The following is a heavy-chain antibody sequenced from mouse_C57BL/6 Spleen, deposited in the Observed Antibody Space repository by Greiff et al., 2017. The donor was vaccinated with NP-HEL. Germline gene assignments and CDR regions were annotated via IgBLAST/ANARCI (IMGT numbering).Heavy chain of an antibody. Sequence: EVQLVESGGGLVQPKGSLKLSCAASGFSFNTYAMNWVRQAPGKGLEWVARIRSKSNNYATYYADSVKDRFTISRDDSESMLYLQMNNLKTEDTARYYCVRHEGWAYGYAMDYWGQGTSVTVSS. CDR1: GFSFNTYA. D-gene: IGHD1-1*02. J-gene: IGHJ4*01. CDR2: IRSKSNNYAT. V-gene: IGHV10-1*01. CDR3: VRHEGWAYGYAMDY.